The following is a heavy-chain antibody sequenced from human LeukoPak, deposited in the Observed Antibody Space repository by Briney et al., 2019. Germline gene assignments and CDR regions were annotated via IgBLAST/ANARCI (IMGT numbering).Heavy chain of an antibody. CDR3: ARVRDYVWGSYRPGLDY. J-gene: IGHJ4*02. Sequence: SETLSLTCAVYGGSFSGYYWSWIRQPPGKGLEWIGEINHSGSTNYNPSLKSRVTISVDTSKNQFSLKLSSVTAADTAVYYCARVRDYVWGSYRPGLDYWGQGTLVTVSS. CDR2: INHSGST. CDR1: GGSFSGYY. D-gene: IGHD3-16*02. V-gene: IGHV4-34*01.